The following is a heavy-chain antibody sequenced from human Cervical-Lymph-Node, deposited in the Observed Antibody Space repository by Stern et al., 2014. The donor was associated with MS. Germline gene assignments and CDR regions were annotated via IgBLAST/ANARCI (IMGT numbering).Heavy chain of an antibody. J-gene: IGHJ4*02. CDR1: GGSVSSGRYY. CDR3: ARGGEEWELYFDY. V-gene: IGHV4-61*01. CDR2: IYYSGST. D-gene: IGHD1-26*01. Sequence: VQLEESGPGLVKPSETLSLTCTVSGGSVSSGRYYWSWIRQPPGKGLEWIGYIYYSGSTNYNTSLKSRVTISVDTSKNHVSLKLISVTAADTAVYYCARGGEEWELYFDYWGQGTLVTVSS.